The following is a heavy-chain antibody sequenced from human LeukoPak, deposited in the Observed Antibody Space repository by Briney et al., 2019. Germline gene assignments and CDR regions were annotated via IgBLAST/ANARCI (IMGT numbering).Heavy chain of an antibody. CDR2: IIPIIGTA. V-gene: IGHV1-69*13. Sequence: SVKVSCKASGGTFSSYAISWVRQAPGQGLEWMGGIIPIIGTANYAQKFQGRVTITADESTSTAYMELSSLRSEDTAVYYCARDRSPYYDILTGPTNWFDPWGQGTLVTVSS. CDR3: ARDRSPYYDILTGPTNWFDP. J-gene: IGHJ5*02. D-gene: IGHD3-9*01. CDR1: GGTFSSYA.